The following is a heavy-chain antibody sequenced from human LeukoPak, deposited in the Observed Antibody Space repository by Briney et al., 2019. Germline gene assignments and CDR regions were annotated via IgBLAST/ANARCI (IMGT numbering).Heavy chain of an antibody. J-gene: IGHJ4*02. Sequence: GGSPRLSCAASGFTFSSYAMSWVRQAPGKGLEWVSAISGSGGSTYYADSVKGRFTISRDNSKNTLYLQMNSLRAEDTAVYYCAKGAYDFWSGYYQLLDYWGQGTLVTVSS. CDR3: AKGAYDFWSGYYQLLDY. V-gene: IGHV3-23*01. D-gene: IGHD3-3*01. CDR2: ISGSGGST. CDR1: GFTFSSYA.